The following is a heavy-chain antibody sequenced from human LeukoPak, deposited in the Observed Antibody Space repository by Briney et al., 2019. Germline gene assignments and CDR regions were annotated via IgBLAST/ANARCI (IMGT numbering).Heavy chain of an antibody. V-gene: IGHV3-33*01. CDR3: AREKNDGFDI. CDR2: IWYGGSDK. Sequence: GRSLRLSCVASGFTFSSYGMHWVRQAPGKGLEWVAVIWYGGSDKYYADSVKGRFTISRDNSKNTLYLQMNSLGAEDTAVYYCAREKNDGFDIWGQGTMVTVSS. CDR1: GFTFSSYG. J-gene: IGHJ3*02.